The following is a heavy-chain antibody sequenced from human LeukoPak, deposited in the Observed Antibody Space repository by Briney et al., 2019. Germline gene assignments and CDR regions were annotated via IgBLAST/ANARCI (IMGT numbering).Heavy chain of an antibody. D-gene: IGHD3-3*01. V-gene: IGHV3-23*01. CDR2: ISGGGLST. CDR3: ARGDPYDFWSGRYYYYGMDV. Sequence: GGSLRLSCAASGFTFSSYAMNWVRQAPGKGLEWVSAISGGGLSTYYADSVKGRFTISRDNSKNTLYLQMNSLRAEDTAVYYCARGDPYDFWSGRYYYYGMDVWGQGTTVTVSS. J-gene: IGHJ6*02. CDR1: GFTFSSYA.